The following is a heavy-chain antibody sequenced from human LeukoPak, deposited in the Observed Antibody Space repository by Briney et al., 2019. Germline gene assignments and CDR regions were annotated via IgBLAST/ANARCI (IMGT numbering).Heavy chain of an antibody. V-gene: IGHV4-59*01. CDR1: GGFISNYY. J-gene: IGHJ4*02. CDR3: TSRPLFDSSGYYWDY. Sequence: PSETLSLTCTVSGGFISNYYWSWIRQPPGKGLEWIGYIFHSGSTNFNPSLKSRLTTSVDTSKNQISLKLTSVPAADTAVYYCTSRPLFDSSGYYWDYWGQGTLVTVSS. CDR2: IFHSGST. D-gene: IGHD3-22*01.